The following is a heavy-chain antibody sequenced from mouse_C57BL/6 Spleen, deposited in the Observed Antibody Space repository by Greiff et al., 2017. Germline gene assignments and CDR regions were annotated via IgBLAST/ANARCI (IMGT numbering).Heavy chain of an antibody. J-gene: IGHJ2*01. CDR2: IYPGSGST. V-gene: IGHV1-55*01. D-gene: IGHD1-1*01. CDR1: GYTFTSYW. CDR3: ARGRTTVVAPYYFDY. Sequence: QVQLQQSGAELVKPGASVKMSCKASGYTFTSYWITWVKQRPGQGLEWIGDIYPGSGSTNYNEKFKSKATLTVDTSSSTAYMQLSSLTSEDSAVYYCARGRTTVVAPYYFDYWGQGTTLTVSS.